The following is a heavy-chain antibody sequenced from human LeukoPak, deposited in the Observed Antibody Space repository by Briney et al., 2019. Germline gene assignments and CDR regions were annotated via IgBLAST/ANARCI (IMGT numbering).Heavy chain of an antibody. D-gene: IGHD1-20*01. V-gene: IGHV1-2*02. CDR1: GYTFTGYY. Sequence: GASVKVSCKASGYTFTGYYMHWVRQAPGQGLEWMGWINPNSGGTSYAQKFQGRVTMTRDTSISTAYMELSGLRSDDTAAYYCARNNWNDVKWFDPWGQGTLVTVSS. CDR2: INPNSGGT. J-gene: IGHJ5*02. CDR3: ARNNWNDVKWFDP.